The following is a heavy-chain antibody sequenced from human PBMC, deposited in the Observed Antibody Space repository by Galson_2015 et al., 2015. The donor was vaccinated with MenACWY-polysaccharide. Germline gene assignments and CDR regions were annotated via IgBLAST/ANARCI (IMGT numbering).Heavy chain of an antibody. D-gene: IGHD3-10*01. Sequence: SLRLSCAASGFTFTGHYMTWIRQAPGRGLEWVANIKGDGTEKNYADSLRGRFTISRDNAENSIYLQMNSLRVEDTAVYYCARDALMAPVDYWGQGTLVTVSS. CDR3: ARDALMAPVDY. CDR1: GFTFTGHY. V-gene: IGHV3-7*01. J-gene: IGHJ4*02. CDR2: IKGDGTEK.